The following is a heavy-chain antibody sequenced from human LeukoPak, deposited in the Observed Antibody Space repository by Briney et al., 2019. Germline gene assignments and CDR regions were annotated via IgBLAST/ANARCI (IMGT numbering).Heavy chain of an antibody. D-gene: IGHD5-18*01. CDR3: ARDHTAMVGLHDAFDI. V-gene: IGHV3-21*01. CDR2: ISSSSSYI. J-gene: IGHJ3*02. CDR1: GFTFSSYS. Sequence: PGGSLRLSCAASGFTFSSYSMNWVRQAPGKGLEWVSSISSSSSYIYYADSVKGRFTISRDNAKNSLYLQMNSLRAEDTAVYYCARDHTAMVGLHDAFDIWGQGTMVTVSS.